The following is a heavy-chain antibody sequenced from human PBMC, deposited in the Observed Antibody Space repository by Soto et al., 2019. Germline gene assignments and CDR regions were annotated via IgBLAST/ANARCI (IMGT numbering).Heavy chain of an antibody. D-gene: IGHD2-15*01. Sequence: QVQLVESGGGVVQPGRSLRLSCAASGFTFSTYGMHWVRQAPGKGLEWVAVISYDGSNKYYADSVKGRSTISRDNSKNTRFLQMNSLRAEDTAVYYCAKELGEYCTGGSCYYLDYWGQGTLVTVSS. CDR1: GFTFSTYG. V-gene: IGHV3-30*18. CDR2: ISYDGSNK. J-gene: IGHJ4*02. CDR3: AKELGEYCTGGSCYYLDY.